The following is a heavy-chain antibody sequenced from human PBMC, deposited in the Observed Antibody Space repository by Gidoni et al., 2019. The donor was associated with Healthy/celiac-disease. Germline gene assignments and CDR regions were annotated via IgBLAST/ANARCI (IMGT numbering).Heavy chain of an antibody. V-gene: IGHV1-69*12. J-gene: IGHJ4*02. D-gene: IGHD5-18*01. Sequence: HVQPVQSGAEVKKPVSSVHVSCKAPVGLFRSYAISWVRQATGQGLEWMGGISPIFDTANYAQKLQGRVTITANEYTSTAYMELSSLGSEDTAVYYGARESGPGYSNFDYWGQGTLVTVSS. CDR3: ARESGPGYSNFDY. CDR2: ISPIFDTA. CDR1: VGLFRSYA.